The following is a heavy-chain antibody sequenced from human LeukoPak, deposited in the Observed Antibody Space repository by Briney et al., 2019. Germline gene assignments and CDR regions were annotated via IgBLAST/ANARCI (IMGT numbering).Heavy chain of an antibody. CDR3: ARDHQLQNGNWFDP. D-gene: IGHD2-2*01. CDR2: ISYDGSNK. CDR1: GFTFSSYG. J-gene: IGHJ5*02. V-gene: IGHV3-30*03. Sequence: GRSLRLSCAASGFTFSSYGMHWVRQAPGKGLEWVAAISYDGSNKYHADSVKGRFSVSRDNSKNTLYLQMNSLRPEDTAVYYCARDHQLQNGNWFDPWGQGTLVTVSS.